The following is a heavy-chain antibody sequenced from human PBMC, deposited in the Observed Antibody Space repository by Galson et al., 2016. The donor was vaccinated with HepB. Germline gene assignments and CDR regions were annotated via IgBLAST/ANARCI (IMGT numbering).Heavy chain of an antibody. D-gene: IGHD1/OR15-1a*01. CDR1: GDSVSSNSAA. Sequence: CAISGDSVSSNSAAWNWIRQSPSRGLEWLGRTYYRSKWYNDYAVSVKSRIIVNPDTSKNQFSLQLNSVTPEDTAVYYCVEQRKGAPYGVDVWCQGTTGTVSS. CDR3: VEQRKGAPYGVDV. CDR2: TYYRSKWYN. J-gene: IGHJ6*02. V-gene: IGHV6-1*01.